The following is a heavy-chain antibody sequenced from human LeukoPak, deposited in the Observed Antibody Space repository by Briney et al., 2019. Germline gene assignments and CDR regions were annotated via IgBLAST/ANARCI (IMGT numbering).Heavy chain of an antibody. CDR3: ARDGLSRGVSDY. Sequence: PGGSLRLSCAASGFTFSSYSMNWVRQAPGKGLEWVSSISSSSSYIYHADSVKGRFTISRDNAKNSLYLQMNSLRAEDTAVYYCARDGLSRGVSDYWGQGTLVTVSS. CDR1: GFTFSSYS. D-gene: IGHD3-10*01. CDR2: ISSSSSYI. V-gene: IGHV3-21*01. J-gene: IGHJ4*02.